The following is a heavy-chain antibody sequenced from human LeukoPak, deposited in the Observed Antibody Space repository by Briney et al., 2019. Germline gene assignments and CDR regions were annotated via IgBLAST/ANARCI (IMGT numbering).Heavy chain of an antibody. CDR3: AKVVKLNYYDSRGWDYFDY. J-gene: IGHJ4*02. CDR2: ISSSGTTI. V-gene: IGHV3-48*03. D-gene: IGHD3-22*01. CDR1: GFTFSSSE. Sequence: SGGSLRLSCAASGFTFSSSEMNWVRQTPGKGLEWVSYISSSGTTIAYADSVKGRFTISRDNSKSTLDLQMNSLRAEDTAVYYCAKVVKLNYYDSRGWDYFDYWGQGTLVTVSS.